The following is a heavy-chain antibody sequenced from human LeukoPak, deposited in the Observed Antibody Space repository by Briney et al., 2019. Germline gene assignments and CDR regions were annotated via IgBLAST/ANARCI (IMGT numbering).Heavy chain of an antibody. D-gene: IGHD3-16*01. Sequence: GGSLRLSCAASGFTFGTYWMSWVRQAPGKGLEWVANIKEDGSDKYYVDSVRGRFTISRDNAKNSLYLQMNSLRAEDTALYYCARDTFMDVWGQGTTVTVSS. CDR2: IKEDGSDK. CDR3: ARDTFMDV. V-gene: IGHV3-7*01. CDR1: GFTFGTYW. J-gene: IGHJ6*02.